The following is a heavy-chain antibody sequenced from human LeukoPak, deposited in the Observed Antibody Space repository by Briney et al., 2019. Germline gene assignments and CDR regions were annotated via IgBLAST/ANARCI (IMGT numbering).Heavy chain of an antibody. J-gene: IGHJ4*02. CDR3: ARAGGDSGYNSFDY. D-gene: IGHD5-12*01. CDR1: GYTFTSYY. V-gene: IGHV1-46*01. Sequence: ASVKVSCKASGYTFTSYYMHWVRQAPGQGLEWMGIVNPSGGSTSYAQKFQGRVTITADKSTSTAYMELSSLRSEDTAVYYCARAGGDSGYNSFDYWGQGTLVTVSS. CDR2: VNPSGGST.